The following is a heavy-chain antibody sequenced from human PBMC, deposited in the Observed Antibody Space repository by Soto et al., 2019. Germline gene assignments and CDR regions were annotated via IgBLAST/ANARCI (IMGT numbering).Heavy chain of an antibody. CDR3: ARDGRLMLRGFSFYNGMDV. J-gene: IGHJ6*02. V-gene: IGHV4-59*01. D-gene: IGHD3-10*01. Sequence: SETLSLTCTISGGSIINYYWNWIRQPPGKGLEWIGYIYYSGNTNYNPSLKSRVTISVDRSKNQFSLKLTSVTAADTAVYFCARDGRLMLRGFSFYNGMDVWGQGTTVTVS. CDR1: GGSIINYY. CDR2: IYYSGNT.